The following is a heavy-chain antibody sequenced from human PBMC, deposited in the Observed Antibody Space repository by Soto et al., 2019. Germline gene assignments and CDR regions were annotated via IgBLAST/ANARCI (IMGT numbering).Heavy chain of an antibody. V-gene: IGHV3-7*01. J-gene: IGHJ3*02. CDR3: AGDPENSAFDI. Sequence: GGSLRLSCAASGFTFSSSWMAWVRQAPGKGLEWVGNINQDGSVKNYVDSVKGRFTFSRDNAKNSLYVEMNSLRVEDTAVYYCAGDPENSAFDIWGQGTMVTVSS. CDR1: GFTFSSSW. CDR2: INQDGSVK.